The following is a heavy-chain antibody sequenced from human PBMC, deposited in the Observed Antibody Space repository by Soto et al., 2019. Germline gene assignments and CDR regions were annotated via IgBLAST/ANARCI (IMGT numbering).Heavy chain of an antibody. CDR1: SGSISSSNW. V-gene: IGHV4-4*02. J-gene: IGHJ4*02. Sequence: QVQLQESGPGLVKPSGTLSLTCAVSSGSISSSNWWSWVRQPPGKGLEWIGEIYHSGSTNYNPSLKSRVTISVDKSKTQFSPKLSSVTAADTAVYYCARKGARSSWGFDYWGQGTLVTVSS. CDR3: ARKGARSSWGFDY. D-gene: IGHD6-13*01. CDR2: IYHSGST.